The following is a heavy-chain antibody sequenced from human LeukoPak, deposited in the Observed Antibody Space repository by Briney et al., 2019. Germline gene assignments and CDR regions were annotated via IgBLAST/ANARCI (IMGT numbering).Heavy chain of an antibody. V-gene: IGHV1-2*02. CDR2: INPKSGGS. CDR1: GYTFTGYY. D-gene: IGHD3-9*01. Sequence: ASVKVSCKASGYTFTGYYMHWVRQAPGQGLEWMGWINPKSGGSNYAQKFQGRVTMTRDTSISTAYMELSRLRSDDTAVYYCARDGYDILTGYYFDYWGQGTLVTVSS. J-gene: IGHJ4*02. CDR3: ARDGYDILTGYYFDY.